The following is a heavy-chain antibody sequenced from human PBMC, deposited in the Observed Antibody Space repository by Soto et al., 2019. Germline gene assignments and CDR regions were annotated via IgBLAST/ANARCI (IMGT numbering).Heavy chain of an antibody. D-gene: IGHD7-27*01. Sequence: SETLSLTCSVSGDSISNLDYFWAWIRQPPGQALEYIGYIYKSATTYYNPSFESRVAISVDTSKSQFSLNVTSVAAADTAVYFCARGRYCLTGRCFPNWFDSWGQGALVTVSS. CDR2: IYKSATT. V-gene: IGHV4-30-4*01. CDR3: ARGRYCLTGRCFPNWFDS. J-gene: IGHJ5*01. CDR1: GDSISNLDYF.